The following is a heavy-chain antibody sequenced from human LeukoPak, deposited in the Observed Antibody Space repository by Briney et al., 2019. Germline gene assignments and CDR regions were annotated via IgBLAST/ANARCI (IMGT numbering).Heavy chain of an antibody. D-gene: IGHD3-22*01. CDR3: ARDFYYYDTSGYYPPFEY. CDR1: GGSISSGGYY. V-gene: IGHV4-61*02. CDR2: IHTSGST. Sequence: SETLSLTCTVSGGSISSGGYYWSWIRQPPGKGLEWIGRIHTSGSTKYNPSLKSRVTLSVDNSKNQFSLKLSSVTAADTAVYYCARDFYYYDTSGYYPPFEYWGQGTLVTVSS. J-gene: IGHJ4*02.